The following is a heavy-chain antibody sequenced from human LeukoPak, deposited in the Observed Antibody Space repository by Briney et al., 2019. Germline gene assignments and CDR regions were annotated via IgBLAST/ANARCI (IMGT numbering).Heavy chain of an antibody. CDR1: GFSLSTSGMR. CDR2: IDWDDDK. Sequence: SGPTLVKPTQTLTLTCTVSGFSLSTSGMRVSWIRQPPGKALEWLARIDWDDDKFYSTSLKTRLTISKDTSKNQVVLTMTHMDPVDTATYYCARIVVDSSGYYSDYWGQGTLVTVSS. CDR3: ARIVVDSSGYYSDY. J-gene: IGHJ4*02. D-gene: IGHD3-22*01. V-gene: IGHV2-70*04.